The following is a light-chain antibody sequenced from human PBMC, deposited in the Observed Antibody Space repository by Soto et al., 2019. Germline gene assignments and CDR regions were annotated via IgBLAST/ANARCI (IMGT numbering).Light chain of an antibody. CDR2: GVS. V-gene: IGKV3-20*01. Sequence: TRSPATVSVSPWERATLSCRASQSVSSNLAWYQQKPGQAPRLLIYGVSTRATAIPDRFSGSGSGTDFTLTISRLEPDDFAVYYCQQYGSSGTFGQGTKVDIK. CDR1: QSVSSN. J-gene: IGKJ1*01. CDR3: QQYGSSGT.